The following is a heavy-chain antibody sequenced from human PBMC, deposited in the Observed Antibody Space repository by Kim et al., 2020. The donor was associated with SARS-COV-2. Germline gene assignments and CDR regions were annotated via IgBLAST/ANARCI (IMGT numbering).Heavy chain of an antibody. J-gene: IGHJ2*01. CDR1: GFTFSSYA. V-gene: IGHV3-23*01. D-gene: IGHD3-22*01. Sequence: LSLTCAASGFTFSSYAMSWVRQAPGKGLEWVSAISGSGGSTYYADSVKGRFTISRDNSKNTLYLQMNSLRAEDTAVYYCAKLTSEYYYDSSGYWYFDLWGRGTLVTVSS. CDR3: AKLTSEYYYDSSGYWYFDL. CDR2: ISGSGGST.